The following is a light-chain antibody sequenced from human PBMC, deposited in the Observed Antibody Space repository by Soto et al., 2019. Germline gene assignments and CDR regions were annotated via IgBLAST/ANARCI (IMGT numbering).Light chain of an antibody. J-gene: IGLJ1*01. Sequence: QSVLTQPASVSGSPGQSITISCTGTSSDVGAYNYVSWYQHHPGKVPKLLIYEVTNRPSGVSDRFSGSKSGNTASLTISGLQAVDEADYYCSSKRDTSTIFVLGNGTKVT. V-gene: IGLV2-14*01. CDR2: EVT. CDR1: SSDVGAYNY. CDR3: SSKRDTSTIFV.